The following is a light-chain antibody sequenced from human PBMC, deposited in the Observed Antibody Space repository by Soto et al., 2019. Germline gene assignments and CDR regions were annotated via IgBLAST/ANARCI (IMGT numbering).Light chain of an antibody. CDR1: QGIXSY. V-gene: IGKV1-8*01. J-gene: IGKJ1*01. CDR2: AAS. CDR3: QQYYSYPPP. Sequence: AIRMTQSPSSLSASTGDRVTITCRASQGIXSYLAWYQQKPGKAPKLLIYAASTLQSGVPSRFSGSGSGTDFTLTISCLQSEDFATYYCQQYYSYPPPFGQGTKVEIK.